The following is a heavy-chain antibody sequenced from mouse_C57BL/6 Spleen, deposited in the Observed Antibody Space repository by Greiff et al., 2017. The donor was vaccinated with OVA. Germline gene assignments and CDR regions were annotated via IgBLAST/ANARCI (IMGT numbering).Heavy chain of an antibody. J-gene: IGHJ4*01. CDR3: AVRTGKGAMDY. CDR1: GYTFTSYW. Sequence: QVQLKQPGAELVKPGASVKLSCKASGYTFTSYWMQWVKQRPGQGLEWIGEIDPSDSYTNNNQKFKGKATLTVDTSSSTASMQLSSLTSEESAVYYCAVRTGKGAMDYWGQGTSVTVSS. D-gene: IGHD4-1*01. CDR2: IDPSDSYT. V-gene: IGHV1-50*01.